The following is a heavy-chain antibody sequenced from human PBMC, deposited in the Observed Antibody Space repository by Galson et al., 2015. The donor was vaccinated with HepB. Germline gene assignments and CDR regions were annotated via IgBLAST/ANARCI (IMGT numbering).Heavy chain of an antibody. D-gene: IGHD1-26*01. J-gene: IGHJ4*02. CDR1: GFTFSSYE. CDR2: ISSSGSTI. Sequence: SLRLSCAASGFTFSSYEMNWVRQAPGKGLEWVSYISSSGSTINYADSVRGRFTISRDNAKNSVYLQMNSLRAEDTAVYYCARDKGDLARPYYWGQGTLVTVSS. V-gene: IGHV3-48*03. CDR3: ARDKGDLARPYY.